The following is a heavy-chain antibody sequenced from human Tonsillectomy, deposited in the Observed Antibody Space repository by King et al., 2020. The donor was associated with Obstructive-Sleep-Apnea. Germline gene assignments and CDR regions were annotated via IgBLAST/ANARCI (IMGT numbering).Heavy chain of an antibody. Sequence: QVQLQESGPGLVTPSQTLSLTCTVFGGSIGSGVFYWSWIRHLPGRDLEWLGYIYNGETSYYNPSLESQVTLSADTSKDQFSLKLTSVTAADTAVYYCARDHDRERGIFDYWGQGTLVTVSS. CDR2: IYNGETS. CDR3: ARDHDRERGIFDY. J-gene: IGHJ4*02. CDR1: GGSIGSGVFY. D-gene: IGHD3-10*02. V-gene: IGHV4-31*01.